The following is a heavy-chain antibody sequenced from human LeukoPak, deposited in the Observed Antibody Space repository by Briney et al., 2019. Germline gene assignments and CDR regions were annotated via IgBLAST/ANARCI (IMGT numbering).Heavy chain of an antibody. CDR3: AKAHRYPLTIPAFDI. Sequence: GGSLRLSCAASGFTFDDYAMHWVRQAPGKGLEWVSGISWNSGSIGYADSVKGRFTISRDNAKNSLYLQMNSLRAEDMALYYCAKAHRYPLTIPAFDIWGQGTMVTVSS. J-gene: IGHJ3*02. CDR2: ISWNSGSI. D-gene: IGHD3-3*01. V-gene: IGHV3-9*03. CDR1: GFTFDDYA.